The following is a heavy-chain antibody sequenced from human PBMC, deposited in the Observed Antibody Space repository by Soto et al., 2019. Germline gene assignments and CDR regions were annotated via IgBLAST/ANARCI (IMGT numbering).Heavy chain of an antibody. CDR3: ARTLFGWGGSYYAFDI. V-gene: IGHV4-30-2*02. CDR2: IYHSGST. Sequence: SETLSLTCAVSGGSISSGGYSWSWIRQPPGKGLEWIGYIYHSGSTYYNPSLKSRVTISVDRSKNQFSLKLSSVTAADTAVYYCARTLFGWGGSYYAFDIWGQGTLVTVSS. J-gene: IGHJ3*02. D-gene: IGHD1-26*01. CDR1: GGSISSGGYS.